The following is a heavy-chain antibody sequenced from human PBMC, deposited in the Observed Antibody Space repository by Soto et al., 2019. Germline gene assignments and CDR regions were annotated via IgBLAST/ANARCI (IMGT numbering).Heavy chain of an antibody. V-gene: IGHV4-59*13. J-gene: IGHJ4*02. Sequence: QVQLQESGPGLVKPSETLSLTCTVSGGSISSYYWSWIRQPPGKGLQWIGYIYFTGSTNYNPSLKSRVTISLDTSKTQFSLKLRSVTAADTAVYYCAREDSSGWYYWGQGTLVTVSS. CDR1: GGSISSYY. D-gene: IGHD6-19*01. CDR2: IYFTGST. CDR3: AREDSSGWYY.